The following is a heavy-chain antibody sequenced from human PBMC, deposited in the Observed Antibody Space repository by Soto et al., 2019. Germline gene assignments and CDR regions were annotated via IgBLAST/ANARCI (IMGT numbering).Heavy chain of an antibody. CDR3: LRHSSPWGKNCFYS. CDR1: DDSITSGAYY. CDR2: IQYRGST. D-gene: IGHD3-16*01. V-gene: IGHV4-39*01. J-gene: IGHJ5*01. Sequence: SETLSLTCTVSDDSITSGAYYWGLIRQPPGKGLEWIGTIQYRGSTYYNPSLKSRVTMSLDTSKNQYSLRLSSVTAADTAVYYCLRHSSPWGKNCFYSLGKGNRVTVPS.